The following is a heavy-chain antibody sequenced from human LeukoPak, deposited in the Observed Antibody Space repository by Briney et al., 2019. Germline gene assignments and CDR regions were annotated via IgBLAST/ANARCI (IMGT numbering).Heavy chain of an antibody. D-gene: IGHD2-15*01. Sequence: GGSLRLSCAAAGFTFSSYGMHWVRQAPGKGLEWVAVIWYDGSNKYYADSVKGRFTISRDNSKNTLYLQMNSLRAEDTAVYYCARAGYCSGGSCYGVDYWGQGTLVTVSS. J-gene: IGHJ4*02. CDR2: IWYDGSNK. CDR3: ARAGYCSGGSCYGVDY. V-gene: IGHV3-33*01. CDR1: GFTFSSYG.